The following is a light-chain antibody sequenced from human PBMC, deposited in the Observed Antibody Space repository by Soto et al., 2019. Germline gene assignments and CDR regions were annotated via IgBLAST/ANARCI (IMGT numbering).Light chain of an antibody. Sequence: EIVLTQSPGTLSLSPGERATLSCRADRSVSDTLLTWFQQKPGQAPRLLIFGTSNRAPGIPDRFSGSGSGTDFTLTISRLEPDDFAVYYCQKYNSVPFTFGPGTKVDIK. V-gene: IGKV3-20*01. CDR3: QKYNSVPFT. CDR2: GTS. CDR1: RSVSDTL. J-gene: IGKJ3*01.